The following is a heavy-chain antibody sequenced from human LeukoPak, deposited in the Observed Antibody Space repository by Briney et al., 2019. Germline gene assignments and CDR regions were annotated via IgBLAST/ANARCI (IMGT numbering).Heavy chain of an antibody. Sequence: GGFLRLSCAASGFTFSAYTMSWVRQAPGKGLEWVSSITTSSDYKYYADSLRGRLTISRDNAKNSLFLQMNSLRGDDTAVYYCARDPAATPLDYWGQGILVTVPS. CDR1: GFTFSAYT. CDR3: ARDPAATPLDY. J-gene: IGHJ4*02. CDR2: ITTSSDYK. V-gene: IGHV3-21*01. D-gene: IGHD6-13*01.